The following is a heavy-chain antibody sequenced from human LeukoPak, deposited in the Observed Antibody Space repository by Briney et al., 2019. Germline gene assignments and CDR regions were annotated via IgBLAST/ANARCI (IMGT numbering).Heavy chain of an antibody. CDR1: EYTLTGYY. D-gene: IGHD4-11*01. V-gene: IGHV1-2*02. J-gene: IGHJ4*02. CDR3: ARAHMTTVTLGDY. CDR2: INPNSGVT. Sequence: GASVKVSCKASEYTLTGYYIHWVRQAPGQGLEWMGWINPNSGVTNYAQKFQGRVTLTRDTPISTAYMEMSRLRSDDTAVYYCARAHMTTVTLGDYWGQGTLVTVSS.